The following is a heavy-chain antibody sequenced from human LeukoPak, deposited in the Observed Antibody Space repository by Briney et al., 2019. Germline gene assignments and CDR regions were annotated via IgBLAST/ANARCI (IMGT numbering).Heavy chain of an antibody. J-gene: IGHJ4*02. Sequence: GGSLRLSCAASGFTFSTYVMHWVRQAPGKGLEWVAVISYDGSNKYYADSVKGRFTISRDNSKNTLYLQMNSLRAEDTAVYYCAKVRWYYDISHCFDYWGQGTLVTVSS. CDR3: AKVRWYYDISHCFDY. D-gene: IGHD3-9*01. V-gene: IGHV3-30*18. CDR1: GFTFSTYV. CDR2: ISYDGSNK.